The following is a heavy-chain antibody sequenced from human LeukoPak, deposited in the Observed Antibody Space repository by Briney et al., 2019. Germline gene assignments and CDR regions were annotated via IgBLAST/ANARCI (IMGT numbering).Heavy chain of an antibody. J-gene: IGHJ4*02. CDR2: IYYSGST. V-gene: IGHV4-59*08. CDR3: ARTRLSNYYFDC. D-gene: IGHD4-11*01. CDR1: GGSISGYY. Sequence: SETLSLTCTVSGGSISGYYWSWIRQPPGKGLGWIGYIYYSGSTNYNPSLKSRVTISVDTSKDQSSLKLSSVTAADTAVYYCARTRLSNYYFDCWGQGTLVTVSS.